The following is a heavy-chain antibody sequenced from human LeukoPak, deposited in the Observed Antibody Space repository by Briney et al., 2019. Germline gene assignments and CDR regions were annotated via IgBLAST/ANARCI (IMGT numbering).Heavy chain of an antibody. CDR2: INHSGST. CDR1: GGSFSGYY. Sequence: SETLSLTCAVYGGSFSGYYWSWIRQPPRKGLEWIGEINHSGSTNYNPSLKSRVTISVDTSKNQFSLKLSSVTAADTAVYYCARGLRRFGELRSNLDYWGQGTLVTVSS. D-gene: IGHD3-10*01. CDR3: ARGLRRFGELRSNLDY. V-gene: IGHV4-34*01. J-gene: IGHJ4*02.